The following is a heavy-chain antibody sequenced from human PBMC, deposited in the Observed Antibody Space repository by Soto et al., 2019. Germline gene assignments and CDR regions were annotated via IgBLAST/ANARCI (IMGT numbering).Heavy chain of an antibody. V-gene: IGHV1-8*01. CDR3: ARGEQHYYSYYYGMDV. J-gene: IGHJ6*02. Sequence: ASVKVSCKASGYTFTSYDINWVRQATGQGLEWMGWMNPNSGNTGYAQKFQGRVTMTRNTSISTAYMELSSLRSEDTAVYYCARGEQHYYSYYYGMDVWGQGTTVTVSS. CDR2: MNPNSGNT. CDR1: GYTFTSYD.